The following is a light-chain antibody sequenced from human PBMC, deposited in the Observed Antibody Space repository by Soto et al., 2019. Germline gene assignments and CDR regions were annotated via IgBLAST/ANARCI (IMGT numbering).Light chain of an antibody. CDR3: QQYTDWPLT. J-gene: IGKJ1*01. CDR2: GAS. CDR1: QSVSSN. V-gene: IGKV3-15*01. Sequence: EIVMTQSPATLSVSPGERATLSCRASQSVSSNLAWYQQKPGQAPRLLIYGASTRATGIPARFSGSGSGTDFTLTISSLEPEDFAVYYCQQYTDWPLTFGQGTKVDIK.